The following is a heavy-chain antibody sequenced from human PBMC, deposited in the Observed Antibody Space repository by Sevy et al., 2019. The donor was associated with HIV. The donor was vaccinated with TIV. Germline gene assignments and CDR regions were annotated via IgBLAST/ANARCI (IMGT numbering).Heavy chain of an antibody. Sequence: GGSLRLSCAASGFTFSSYAMHWVRQAPGKGLEWVAVISYDGSNKYYADSVKGRFTISRNNSKNTLYLQMNSLRAGDTAGYYCARGTTMVRGVVLAYYYYYGMDVWGQGTTVTVSS. CDR2: ISYDGSNK. CDR3: ARGTTMVRGVVLAYYYYYGMDV. V-gene: IGHV3-30-3*01. D-gene: IGHD3-10*01. J-gene: IGHJ6*02. CDR1: GFTFSSYA.